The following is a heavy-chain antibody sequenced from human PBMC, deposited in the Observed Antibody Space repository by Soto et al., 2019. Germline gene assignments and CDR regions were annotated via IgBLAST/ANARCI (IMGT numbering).Heavy chain of an antibody. J-gene: IGHJ4*02. V-gene: IGHV3-23*01. Sequence: GGSLRLSCAASGFTFSSYAMSWVRQAPGKGLEWVSAISGSGGSTYYADSVKGRFTISRDNSKNTLYLQMNSLRAEDTAVYYCAKDLGARNIVVVLAARFDYWGQGTLVTVSS. CDR3: AKDLGARNIVVVLAARFDY. D-gene: IGHD2-15*01. CDR1: GFTFSSYA. CDR2: ISGSGGST.